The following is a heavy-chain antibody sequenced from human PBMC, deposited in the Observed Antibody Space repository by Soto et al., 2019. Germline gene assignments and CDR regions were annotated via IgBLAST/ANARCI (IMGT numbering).Heavy chain of an antibody. J-gene: IGHJ4*01. CDR1: GFTFSSYS. Sequence: EVQLVESGGGLVKPGGSLRLSCAASGFTFSSYSMNWVRQAPGKGLEWVSSISSSSSYIYYADSGKARFTISRHNAKNSLYLRINTLRAEDTAVYYCARASIAVASNFDYWGHGTLVTVSS. D-gene: IGHD6-19*01. CDR3: ARASIAVASNFDY. CDR2: ISSSSSYI. V-gene: IGHV3-21*01.